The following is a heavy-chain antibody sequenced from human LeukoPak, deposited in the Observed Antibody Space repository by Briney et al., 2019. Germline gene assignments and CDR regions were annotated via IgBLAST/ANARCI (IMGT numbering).Heavy chain of an antibody. CDR3: ARRLRLGELSLYRRNYFDY. CDR2: INQSGST. V-gene: IGHV4-34*01. CDR1: GGSFSGYY. Sequence: SETLSLTCAVYGGSFSGYYWSWIRQPPGKGLEWIGEINQSGSTNYNPSLKSRVTISVDTSKNQFSLKLSSVTAADTAVYYCARRLRLGELSLYRRNYFDYWGQGTLVTVSS. D-gene: IGHD3-16*02. J-gene: IGHJ4*02.